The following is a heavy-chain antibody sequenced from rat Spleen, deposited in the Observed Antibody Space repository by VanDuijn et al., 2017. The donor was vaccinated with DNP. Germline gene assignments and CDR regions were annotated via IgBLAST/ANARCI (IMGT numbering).Heavy chain of an antibody. Sequence: EVQLVGSGGGLVQPGGSLKLSCAASGFTFSDYNMAWVRQAPKKGLEWVATIFYDGSSTYYRDSVKGRFTISRDNAKSILYLQMNSLRSEDTATYYCARGGRSYFDYWGQGVMVTVSS. J-gene: IGHJ2*01. CDR3: ARGGRSYFDY. D-gene: IGHD1-11*01. CDR2: IFYDGSST. V-gene: IGHV5-7*01. CDR1: GFTFSDYN.